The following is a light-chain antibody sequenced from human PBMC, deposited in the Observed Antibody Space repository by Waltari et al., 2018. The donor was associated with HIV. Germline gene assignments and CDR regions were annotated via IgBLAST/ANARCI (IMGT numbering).Light chain of an antibody. V-gene: IGKV1-39*01. CDR3: HQSFNTPWT. Sequence: DIQMTQSPSSLSASIGDRVTITCRVSQSIVNYLKWFQQKPGEAPKLLIFSASTLQNDVPSRFSGSGSGTEFTLTISSLQPEDFATYYCHQSFNTPWTFGQGTKVEVK. J-gene: IGKJ1*01. CDR2: SAS. CDR1: QSIVNY.